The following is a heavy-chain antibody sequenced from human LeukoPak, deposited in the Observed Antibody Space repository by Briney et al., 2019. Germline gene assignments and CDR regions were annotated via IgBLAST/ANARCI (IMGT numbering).Heavy chain of an antibody. Sequence: GASVKVSCKASGGTFSSYAISWVRQAPGQGLEWMGRIIPILGIANYAQKFQGRVTITADKSTSTAYMELRSLRSDDTAVYYCARSIAAAGPFDYWGQGTPVTVSS. CDR2: IIPILGIA. CDR1: GGTFSSYA. J-gene: IGHJ4*02. CDR3: ARSIAAAGPFDY. V-gene: IGHV1-69*04. D-gene: IGHD6-13*01.